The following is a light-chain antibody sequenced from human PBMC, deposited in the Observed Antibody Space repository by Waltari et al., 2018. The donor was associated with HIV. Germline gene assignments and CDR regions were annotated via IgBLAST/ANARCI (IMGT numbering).Light chain of an antibody. CDR1: SSDIGSYNS. CDR2: DGT. V-gene: IGLV2-14*03. CDR3: TSFTSSSAWV. J-gene: IGLJ3*02. Sequence: QSALPQPASVSGSLGQSIPFSCTGTSSDIGSYNSVSWYQQHPGKAPKIIIYDGTNRPSGVSNRFSGSKSGNTASLTISGLQAEDEADYYCTSFTSSSAWVFGGGTMLTVL.